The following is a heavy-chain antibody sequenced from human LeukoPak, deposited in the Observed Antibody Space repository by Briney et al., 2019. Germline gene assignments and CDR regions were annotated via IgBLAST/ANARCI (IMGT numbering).Heavy chain of an antibody. CDR3: ARAVKGGAMVEMSPGPYGMDV. CDR2: IYYSGST. J-gene: IGHJ6*02. CDR1: GGSISSYY. D-gene: IGHD5-18*01. V-gene: IGHV4-59*01. Sequence: SETLSLTCTVSGGSISSYYWSWIRQPPGKGLEWIGYIYYSGSTNYNPSLKSRVTISVDTSKNQFSLKLSSVTAADTAVYYCARAVKGGAMVEMSPGPYGMDVWGQGTTVTVSS.